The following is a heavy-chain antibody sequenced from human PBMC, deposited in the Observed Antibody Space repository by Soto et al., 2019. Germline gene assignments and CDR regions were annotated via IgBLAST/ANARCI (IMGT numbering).Heavy chain of an antibody. V-gene: IGHV1-69*04. D-gene: IGHD3-9*01. CDR3: ARDRNDILTGYPPPPTDY. CDR1: GGTFSSYT. CDR2: IIPILGIA. Sequence: ASVKVSCKASGGTFSSYTISWVRQAPGQGLEWMGRIIPILGIANYAQKFQGRVTITADKSTSTAYMELSSLRSEDTAVFFCARDRNDILTGYPPPPTDYWGQGTLVTVSS. J-gene: IGHJ4*02.